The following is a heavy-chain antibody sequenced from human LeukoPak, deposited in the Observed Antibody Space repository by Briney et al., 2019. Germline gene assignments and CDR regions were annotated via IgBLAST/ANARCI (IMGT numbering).Heavy chain of an antibody. V-gene: IGHV3-11*01. J-gene: IGHJ4*02. CDR2: ISSSGSTI. CDR3: ARVKKMATATLDY. D-gene: IGHD5-24*01. CDR1: GFTFSDYY. Sequence: KPGGSLRLSCAASGFTFSDYYMSWIRQAPGKGLEWVSYISSSGSTIYYADSVKGQFTISRDNAKNSLYLQMNSLRAEDAAVYYCARVKKMATATLDYWGQGTLVTVSS.